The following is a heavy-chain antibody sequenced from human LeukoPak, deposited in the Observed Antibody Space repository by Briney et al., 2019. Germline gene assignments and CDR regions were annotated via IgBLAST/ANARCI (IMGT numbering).Heavy chain of an antibody. CDR2: MNPNSGNT. Sequence: ASVKVSCKASGYTFTSYDINWVRQATGQGLEWMGWMNPNSGNTGYAQKFQGRVTMTRNTSISTAYMELSSLRSEDTAVYYCALRNYYGSGSYYPYYYYYGMDVWGQGTTVTVSS. CDR3: ALRNYYGSGSYYPYYYYYGMDV. CDR1: GYTFTSYD. J-gene: IGHJ6*02. D-gene: IGHD3-10*01. V-gene: IGHV1-8*01.